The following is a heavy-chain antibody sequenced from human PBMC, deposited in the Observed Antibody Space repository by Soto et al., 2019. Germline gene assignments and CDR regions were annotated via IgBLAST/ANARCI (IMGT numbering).Heavy chain of an antibody. J-gene: IGHJ4*02. V-gene: IGHV2-5*02. CDR2: VYWDDDK. Sequence: QITLKESGPTLVKPTQTLTLTCTFSGFSLSTSGAGVGWIRQPPPKALEWLAVVYWDDDKRHSPSLKSRLTITKDTSNNQVVLKMTNMDPVDTATYYCAYRLYAGWLTGSYYDYWGPGTLVTVSS. CDR3: AYRLYAGWLTGSYYDY. D-gene: IGHD7-27*01. CDR1: GFSLSTSGAG.